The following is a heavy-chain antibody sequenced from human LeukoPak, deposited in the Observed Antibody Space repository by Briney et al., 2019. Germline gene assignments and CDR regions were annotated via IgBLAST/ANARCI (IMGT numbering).Heavy chain of an antibody. Sequence: PGGSLRLSCTASGFPFIEYSMNWVRQAPGKGLEWISYTGIDSGNTKYADSERGRFTISADKAKNSLYLQMNSLRVEDTAVYYCARDHNYAFDNWGQGTLVSVAS. CDR1: GFPFIEYS. CDR3: ARDHNYAFDN. CDR2: TGIDSGNT. V-gene: IGHV3-48*01. J-gene: IGHJ4*02. D-gene: IGHD1-1*01.